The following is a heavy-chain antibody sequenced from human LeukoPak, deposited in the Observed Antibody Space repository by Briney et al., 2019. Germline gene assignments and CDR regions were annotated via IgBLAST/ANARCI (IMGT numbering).Heavy chain of an antibody. Sequence: GGSVRLFCAASGFTFSSYSMNWLRRAPGKGLEWVSSISSSSSYIYYADSVKGRFTISRDNAKNSLYLQMNSLRAEDTAGYYCARDRSGTATDYWGQGTLVTVSS. V-gene: IGHV3-21*01. J-gene: IGHJ4*02. CDR3: ARDRSGTATDY. CDR1: GFTFSSYS. CDR2: ISSSSSYI.